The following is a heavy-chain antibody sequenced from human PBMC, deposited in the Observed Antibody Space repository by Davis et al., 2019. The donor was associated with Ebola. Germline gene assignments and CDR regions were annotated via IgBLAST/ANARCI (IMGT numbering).Heavy chain of an antibody. V-gene: IGHV3-11*01. D-gene: IGHD3-3*01. Sequence: GESLKISCAASGFTVSSNYMSWVRQAPGKGLEWVSYITSSGSTIYYADSVKGRFTISRANAKNSLYLQMNSLRAEDTAVYYCARDRSWGRDFWSGPEIYYYYGMDVWGQGTTVTVSS. CDR1: GFTVSSNY. J-gene: IGHJ6*02. CDR3: ARDRSWGRDFWSGPEIYYYYGMDV. CDR2: ITSSGSTI.